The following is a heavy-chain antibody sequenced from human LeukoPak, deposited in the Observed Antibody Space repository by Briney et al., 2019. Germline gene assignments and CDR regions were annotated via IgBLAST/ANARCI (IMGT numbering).Heavy chain of an antibody. CDR1: GFTFSSYV. CDR3: ARDWVYKIDY. CDR2: ISHDGII. J-gene: IGHJ4*02. D-gene: IGHD5-24*01. V-gene: IGHV3-74*01. Sequence: LSGGSLRLSCETAGFTFSSYVMHWVRRTPGKGLVWVSRISHDGIISYADSVKGRFTISRDNAKNTLILQMNSLRVGDTAVYYCARDWVYKIDYWGRGTLVTVSS.